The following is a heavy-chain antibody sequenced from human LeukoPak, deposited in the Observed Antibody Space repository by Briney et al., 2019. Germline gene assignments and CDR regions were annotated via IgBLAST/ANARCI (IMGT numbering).Heavy chain of an antibody. Sequence: GASVKVSCKASGYTFTGYYMHWVRQAPGQGLEWKGCINPNSGGTNYAQKFQGRVTMTRDTSISTAYMELSRLTSDDTAVYYCARAHLGSGSYYNVADGGYWGQGTLVTVSS. CDR2: INPNSGGT. J-gene: IGHJ4*02. CDR1: GYTFTGYY. CDR3: ARAHLGSGSYYNVADGGY. D-gene: IGHD3-10*02. V-gene: IGHV1-2*02.